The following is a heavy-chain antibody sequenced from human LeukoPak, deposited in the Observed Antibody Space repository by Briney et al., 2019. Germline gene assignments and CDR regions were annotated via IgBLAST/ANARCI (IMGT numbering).Heavy chain of an antibody. V-gene: IGHV1-46*01. J-gene: IGHJ4*02. D-gene: IGHD5-12*01. CDR2: INPSGGST. Sequence: ASVKVSCKASGYTFTGYYMHWVRQAPGQGLEWMGIINPSGGSTSYAQKFQGRVTMTRDTSTSTVYMELSSLRSEDTAVYYCAREYSGYYFDYWGQGTLVTVSS. CDR1: GYTFTGYY. CDR3: AREYSGYYFDY.